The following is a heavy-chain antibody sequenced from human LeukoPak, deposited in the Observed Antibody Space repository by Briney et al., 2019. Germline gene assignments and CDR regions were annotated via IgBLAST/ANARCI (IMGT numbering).Heavy chain of an antibody. CDR1: GFTFSSYS. CDR3: ARGPNSSGYYSHPFDY. CDR2: ISSSSSTI. Sequence: GGSLRLSCAASGFTFSSYSMNWVRQAPGKGLEWVSYISSSSSTIYYADSVKGRFTISRDNAKNSLYLQMDSLRAEDTAVYYCARGPNSSGYYSHPFDYWGQGTLVTVSS. V-gene: IGHV3-48*01. D-gene: IGHD3-22*01. J-gene: IGHJ4*02.